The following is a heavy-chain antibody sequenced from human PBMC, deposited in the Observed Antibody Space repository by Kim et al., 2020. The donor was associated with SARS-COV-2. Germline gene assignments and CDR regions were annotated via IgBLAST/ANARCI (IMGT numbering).Heavy chain of an antibody. J-gene: IGHJ4*02. CDR3: TRPILINDYGDYGMDY. CDR2: IRSKANSYAT. CDR1: GFTFSGSA. V-gene: IGHV3-73*01. Sequence: GGSLRLSCAASGFTFSGSAMHWVRQASGKGLEWVGRIRSKANSYATAYAASVKGRFTISRDDSKNTAYLQMNSLKTEDTAVYYCTRPILINDYGDYGMDYWGQGTLVTVSS. D-gene: IGHD4-17*01.